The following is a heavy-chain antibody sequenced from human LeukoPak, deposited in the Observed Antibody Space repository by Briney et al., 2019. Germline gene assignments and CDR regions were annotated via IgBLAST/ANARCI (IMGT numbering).Heavy chain of an antibody. CDR1: GGSISSYY. CDR3: AREATTYYYASSGYYSP. J-gene: IGHJ5*02. Sequence: SETLSLTCTVSGGSISSYYWSWIRQPPGKGLEWIGYIYYSGSTNYNPSLKSRVTISVDTSKNQFSLKLSSVTTADTAVYYCAREATTYYYASSGYYSPWGQGTLVTVSS. CDR2: IYYSGST. D-gene: IGHD3-22*01. V-gene: IGHV4-59*01.